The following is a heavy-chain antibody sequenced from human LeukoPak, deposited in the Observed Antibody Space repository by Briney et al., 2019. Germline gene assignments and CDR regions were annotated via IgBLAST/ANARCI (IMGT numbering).Heavy chain of an antibody. Sequence: PGGSLRLSCAASGFTFSSAWLSWVRQAPGKGLEGVSAISGSGGSTYYADSVKGRFTISRDNSKNTLYLQMNSLRAEDTAVYYCAKKLTVVGYYYYYGMDVWGQGTTVTVSS. CDR3: AKKLTVVGYYYYYGMDV. D-gene: IGHD4-17*01. CDR2: ISGSGGST. CDR1: GFTFSSAW. J-gene: IGHJ6*02. V-gene: IGHV3-23*01.